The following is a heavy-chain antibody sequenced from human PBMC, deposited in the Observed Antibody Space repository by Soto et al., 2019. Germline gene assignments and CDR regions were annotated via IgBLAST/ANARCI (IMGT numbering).Heavy chain of an antibody. D-gene: IGHD5-18*01. V-gene: IGHV3-13*01. J-gene: IGHJ6*02. CDR3: ARGGYSYGYYYYGMDV. CDR1: GFTFSSYD. Sequence: GSLRLSCAAPGFTFSSYDLHRVRQATGKGLEWVSAIGTAGDTYYPGSVKGRFTISRENAKNSLYLQMNSLRAGDTAVYYCARGGYSYGYYYYGMDVWGQGTTVTVSS. CDR2: IGTAGDT.